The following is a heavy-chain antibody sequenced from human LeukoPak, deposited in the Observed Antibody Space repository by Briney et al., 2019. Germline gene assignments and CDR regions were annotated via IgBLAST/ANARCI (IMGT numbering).Heavy chain of an antibody. D-gene: IGHD4-17*01. V-gene: IGHV1-2*02. CDR2: INPNSGGT. Sequence: GASVKVSCKASGYTFTSYYMHWVRQAPGQGLEWMGWINPNSGGTNYAQKFQGRVTMTRDTSISTAYMELSRLRSDDTAVYYCARAVTSRPLSDYWGQGTLVTVSS. J-gene: IGHJ4*02. CDR3: ARAVTSRPLSDY. CDR1: GYTFTSYY.